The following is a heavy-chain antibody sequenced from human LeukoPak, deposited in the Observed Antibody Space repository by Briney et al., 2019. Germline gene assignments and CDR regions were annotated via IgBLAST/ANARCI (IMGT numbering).Heavy chain of an antibody. CDR1: GFTFSNYG. CDR2: ISYEGGTT. J-gene: IGHJ6*02. D-gene: IGHD1/OR15-1a*01. CDR3: AKGVALNTAMEV. Sequence: PGRSLRLSCAGAGFTFSNYGMHWVRQAPGKGLEWVAVISYEGGTTYYADSVKGRFTISRDNSRNTLFLEMTSLSADDTAVYYCAKGVALNTAMEVWGQGTTVTVSS. V-gene: IGHV3-30*18.